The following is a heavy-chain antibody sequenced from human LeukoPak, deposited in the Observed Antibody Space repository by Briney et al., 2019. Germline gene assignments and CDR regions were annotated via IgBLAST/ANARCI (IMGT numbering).Heavy chain of an antibody. CDR2: IYTSGST. J-gene: IGHJ4*02. CDR3: ARVSLVRGAPDYYFDY. D-gene: IGHD3-10*01. Sequence: ASETLSLTCTVSGDSISNYYWSWVRQPAGKGLEWIGRIYTSGSTNYNPSLKSRVTVSVDTSKNQFSLKLSSVTAADTAVYYCARVSLVRGAPDYYFDYWGQGTLVTVSS. V-gene: IGHV4-4*07. CDR1: GDSISNYY.